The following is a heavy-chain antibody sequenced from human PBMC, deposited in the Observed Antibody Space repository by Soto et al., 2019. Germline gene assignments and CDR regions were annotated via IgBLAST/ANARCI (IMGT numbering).Heavy chain of an antibody. J-gene: IGHJ1*01. D-gene: IGHD6-13*01. CDR3: GRERDGTSWSSAEYLQH. CDR1: GYTFTTYG. V-gene: IGHV1-18*01. Sequence: ASVKVSCKASGYTFTTYGIHWVRQAPGQGLEWMGWISGYNGNTNYAQKFQGRVTMTTDTSTTTAYMDLRSLRSDDTAVYYCGRERDGTSWSSAEYLQHWGQGTLVTVSS. CDR2: ISGYNGNT.